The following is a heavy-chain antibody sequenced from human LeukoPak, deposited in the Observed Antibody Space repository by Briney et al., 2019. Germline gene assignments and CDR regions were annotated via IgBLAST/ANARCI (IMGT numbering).Heavy chain of an antibody. J-gene: IGHJ4*02. CDR1: GGSISSRSYY. CDR2: ISDSGST. D-gene: IGHD3-16*01. Sequence: SETLSLTCTVSGGSISSRSYYWGWIRQPPGKGLEWIGKISDSGSTYYSLSLRSRVTISIDMSKNQFSLKLSSVTATDTAVYYCARGEKVLDYLGYWGQGTLVTVSS. CDR3: ARGEKVLDYLGY. V-gene: IGHV4-39*01.